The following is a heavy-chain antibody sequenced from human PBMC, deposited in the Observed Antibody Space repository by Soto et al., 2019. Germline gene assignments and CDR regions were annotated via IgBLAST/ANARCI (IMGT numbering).Heavy chain of an antibody. Sequence: PSETLSLTCTVSGGSISSGGYYWSWIRQHPGKGLEWIGYIYYSGSTYYNPSLKSRVTISVDTSKNQFSLKLSSVTAADTAVYYCARTPNYDFWSGYYSAPGLDWGQGTLVTVSS. V-gene: IGHV4-31*03. CDR2: IYYSGST. J-gene: IGHJ4*02. D-gene: IGHD3-3*01. CDR1: GGSISSGGYY. CDR3: ARTPNYDFWSGYYSAPGLD.